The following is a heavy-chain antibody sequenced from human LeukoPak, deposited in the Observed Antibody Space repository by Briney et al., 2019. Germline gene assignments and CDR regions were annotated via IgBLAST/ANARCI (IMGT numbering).Heavy chain of an antibody. CDR2: IKQDGSEK. D-gene: IGHD5-24*01. CDR3: ARGAAPQRSYYYYYYMDV. J-gene: IGHJ6*03. CDR1: GFTLSSYA. V-gene: IGHV3-7*01. Sequence: TGRSLRLSCAASGFTLSSYAMHWVRQAPGKGLEWVANIKQDGSEKYYVDSVKGRFTISRDNAKNSLYLQMNSLRAEDTAVYYCARGAAPQRSYYYYYYMDVWGKGTTVTVSS.